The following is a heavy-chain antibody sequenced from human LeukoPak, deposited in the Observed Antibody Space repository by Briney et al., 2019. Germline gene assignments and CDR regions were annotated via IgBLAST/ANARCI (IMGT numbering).Heavy chain of an antibody. V-gene: IGHV3-23*01. CDR1: GFTFSSYA. Sequence: GGSLRLSCAASGFTFSSYAMSWVRQAPGKGLEWVSAISGSGGSTYYTDSVKGRFTISRDNSKNTLYLQMNSLRAEDTAVYYCALYSNYAHFDYWGQGTLVTVSS. CDR3: ALYSNYAHFDY. D-gene: IGHD4-11*01. J-gene: IGHJ4*02. CDR2: ISGSGGST.